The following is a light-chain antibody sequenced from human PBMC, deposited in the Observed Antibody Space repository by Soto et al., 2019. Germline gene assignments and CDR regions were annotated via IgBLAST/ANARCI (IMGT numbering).Light chain of an antibody. CDR3: KQATNYRPYT. CDR1: QSLLHADGQTY. J-gene: IGKJ2*01. CDR2: RVS. V-gene: IGKV2-24*01. Sequence: DVVLTQIPLSSLVTVGQSASISCRSSQSLLHADGQTYLSWFHQKPGQPPRLLIHRVSNRFSGVPDRISGSGAGTDFTLTISGVEPEDVGIYFRKQATNYRPYTFGQGTKLEI.